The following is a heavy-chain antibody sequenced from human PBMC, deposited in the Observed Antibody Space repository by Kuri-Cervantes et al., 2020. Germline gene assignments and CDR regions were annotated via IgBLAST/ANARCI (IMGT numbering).Heavy chain of an antibody. CDR2: IYSGGST. D-gene: IGHD3-9*01. V-gene: IGHV3-53*01. CDR3: AREGYDILTGYYRAEYFQH. J-gene: IGHJ1*01. CDR1: GFTVSSNY. Sequence: GGSLRLSCAASGFTVSSNYMSWVRQAPGKGLEWVSVIYSGGSTYYADSVKGRFTISRDNSKNTLYLQMNSLRAEDTAVYYCAREGYDILTGYYRAEYFQHWGQGTLVTVSS.